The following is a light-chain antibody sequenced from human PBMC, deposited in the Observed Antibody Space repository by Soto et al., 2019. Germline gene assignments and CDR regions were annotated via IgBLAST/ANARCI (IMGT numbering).Light chain of an antibody. Sequence: IVMTQSPDSLAVSLGERATIHCKSSQTVFYSSNNNNYLAWYQQKPGQPPKLLIYWASTRESGVPDRFSGSGSGTDFTLTISSLQAEDVAVYYCQQYYSTPDTFGQGTKLEIK. CDR2: WAS. V-gene: IGKV4-1*01. CDR3: QQYYSTPDT. J-gene: IGKJ2*01. CDR1: QTVFYSSNNNNY.